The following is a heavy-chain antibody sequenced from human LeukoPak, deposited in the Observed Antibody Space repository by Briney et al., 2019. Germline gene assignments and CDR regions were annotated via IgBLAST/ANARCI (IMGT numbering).Heavy chain of an antibody. D-gene: IGHD6-19*01. J-gene: IGHJ4*02. CDR2: IYYSGST. CDR3: ARGENGMYSSGSFDY. Sequence: SETLSLTCTVSGGSISSSSYYWGWIRQPPGKGLEWIGSIYYSGSTYYNPSLKSRVTISVDTSKNQFSLKLSSVTAADTAVYYCARGENGMYSSGSFDYWGQGTLVTVSS. V-gene: IGHV4-39*07. CDR1: GGSISSSSYY.